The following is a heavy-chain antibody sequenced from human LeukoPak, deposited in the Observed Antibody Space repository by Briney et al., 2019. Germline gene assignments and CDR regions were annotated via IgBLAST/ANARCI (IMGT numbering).Heavy chain of an antibody. J-gene: IGHJ4*02. V-gene: IGHV3-21*01. Sequence: PVGSLRLSCAASVFTLSRYSMNWDRQAPGKGLGGVSSISSSSSYIYYAASVKGRFNISKDNAKNTLYLPRNSLRSQHPAGYYCARDQLVLAGAPEFDYWGQGTLVTVSS. CDR2: ISSSSSYI. CDR1: VFTLSRYS. CDR3: ARDQLVLAGAPEFDY. D-gene: IGHD4/OR15-4a*01.